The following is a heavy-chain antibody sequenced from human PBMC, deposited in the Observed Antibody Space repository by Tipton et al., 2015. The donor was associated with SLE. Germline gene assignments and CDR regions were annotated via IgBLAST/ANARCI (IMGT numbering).Heavy chain of an antibody. CDR1: GFTFGDYA. D-gene: IGHD6-13*01. Sequence: LRLSCTASGFTFGDYAMNWIRQTPGKGLEWIGEINHSGSTNYNPSLKSRVTISVDTSKNQFSLKLSSVTAADTAVYYCARGAAAGYYYYYYMDVWGKGTTVTVSS. CDR3: ARGAAAGYYYYYYMDV. CDR2: INHSGST. V-gene: IGHV4-34*01. J-gene: IGHJ6*03.